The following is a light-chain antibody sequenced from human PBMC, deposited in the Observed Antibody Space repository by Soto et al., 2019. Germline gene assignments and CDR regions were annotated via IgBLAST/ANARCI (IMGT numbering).Light chain of an antibody. Sequence: DIQMTQSPSSLSASVGDRVTIACRASQSISSYLNWFQQKPGRAPTLLIYAASALRSGVPSRFRGSGSGTEFTLTISSLQPEDFATYYCHQSYSTPYTFGQGTKLDIK. CDR2: AAS. V-gene: IGKV1-39*01. CDR3: HQSYSTPYT. CDR1: QSISSY. J-gene: IGKJ2*01.